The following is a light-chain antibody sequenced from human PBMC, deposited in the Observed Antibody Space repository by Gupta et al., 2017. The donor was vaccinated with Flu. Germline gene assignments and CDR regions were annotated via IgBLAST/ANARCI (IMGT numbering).Light chain of an antibody. CDR3: EAWDGRRTGSVV. Sequence: QSVLTQPPSASGPPGQRVTISCSGSTTNIGRNTVNWYQQFPGTAPKLLIHSNDQRPSGVPDRFSGSKSGTSAALAISGLQSEEESDYFCEAWDGRRTGSVVFGGGTRLTVL. J-gene: IGLJ2*01. CDR1: TTNIGRNT. CDR2: SND. V-gene: IGLV1-44*01.